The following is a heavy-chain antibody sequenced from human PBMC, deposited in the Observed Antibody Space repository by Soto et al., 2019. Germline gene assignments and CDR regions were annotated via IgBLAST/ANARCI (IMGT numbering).Heavy chain of an antibody. CDR3: ARSGHVLRFLEWDCMDV. CDR1: GGSFSGYY. Sequence: PSETLSLTCAVYGGSFSGYYWSWIRQPPGKGLEWIGEINHSGSTNYNPSLKSRVTISVDTSKNQFSLKLSSVTAADTAVYYCARSGHVLRFLEWDCMDVWGQGTTVTV. J-gene: IGHJ6*02. D-gene: IGHD3-3*01. CDR2: INHSGST. V-gene: IGHV4-34*01.